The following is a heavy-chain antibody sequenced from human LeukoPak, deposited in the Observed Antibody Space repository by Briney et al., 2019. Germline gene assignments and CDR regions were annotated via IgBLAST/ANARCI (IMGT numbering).Heavy chain of an antibody. Sequence: GGSLRLSCAASGFTFSSYWMTWVRQAPGKGLEWVANIRQDGNEKYYVDSVEGRFTISRDNAKNSLYLQMDSLRAEDTAVYYCARDLPHWGQGTLVTVSS. V-gene: IGHV3-7*03. CDR2: IRQDGNEK. J-gene: IGHJ4*02. CDR3: ARDLPH. CDR1: GFTFSSYW.